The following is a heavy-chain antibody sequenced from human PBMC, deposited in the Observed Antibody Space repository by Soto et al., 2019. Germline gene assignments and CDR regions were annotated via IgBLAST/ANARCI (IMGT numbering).Heavy chain of an antibody. CDR3: ARDDGYNDPNFDY. D-gene: IGHD5-12*01. CDR2: INPNSGDT. Sequence: ASVKVSCKASGYTFTSYDMHWVRQAPGQGLEWMGWINPNSGDTNYAQKLQGWVTMTTDTSTSTAYMELRSLRSDDTAVYYCARDDGYNDPNFDYWGQGTLVTVSS. V-gene: IGHV1-2*04. CDR1: GYTFTSYD. J-gene: IGHJ4*02.